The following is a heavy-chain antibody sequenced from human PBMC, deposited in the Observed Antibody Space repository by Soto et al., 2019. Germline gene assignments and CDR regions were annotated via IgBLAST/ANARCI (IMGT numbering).Heavy chain of an antibody. D-gene: IGHD2-15*01. V-gene: IGHV2-5*02. CDR3: AHATPARYCSGGNCYGVHWFAP. CDR1: GFSLSTNGMG. J-gene: IGHJ5*02. Sequence: ASGPTLVNPTQTLTLTCTFSGFSLSTNGMGVGWIRQPPGKALEWLALIYWDDDKRYNPSLKTRLTITKDTSETQVVLTMTNMEPVDTATYYCAHATPARYCSGGNCYGVHWFAPWGQRTLVPVSS. CDR2: IYWDDDK.